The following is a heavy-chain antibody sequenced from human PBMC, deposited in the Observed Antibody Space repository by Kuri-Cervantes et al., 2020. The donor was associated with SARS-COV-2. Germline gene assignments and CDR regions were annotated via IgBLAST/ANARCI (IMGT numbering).Heavy chain of an antibody. CDR3: ARDGSGGDADY. Sequence: SQTLSLTCAVSGGSISSGGYSWSWIRQPPGKGLEWIGYIYHSGSTYYNPSLTSRVTISVDRYKNQFSLKLSSVTAADTAVYYCARDGSGGDADYWGQGTLVTVSS. CDR2: IYHSGST. J-gene: IGHJ4*02. D-gene: IGHD2-15*01. CDR1: GGSISSGGYS. V-gene: IGHV4-30-2*01.